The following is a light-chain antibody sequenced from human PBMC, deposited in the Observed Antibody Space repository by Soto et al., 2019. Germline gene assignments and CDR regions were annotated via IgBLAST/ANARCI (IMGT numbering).Light chain of an antibody. V-gene: IGKV3-11*01. J-gene: IGKJ5*01. CDR2: GAT. CDR3: QQRSNWPPIT. Sequence: EIVMTQSPATLSVSPGERATLSCRASLSVSTNIAWYHQKPGQAPRLLIYGATTRATGIPARFSGSGSGTDFTLTISSLEPEDFAVYYCQQRSNWPPITFGQGTRLEIK. CDR1: LSVSTN.